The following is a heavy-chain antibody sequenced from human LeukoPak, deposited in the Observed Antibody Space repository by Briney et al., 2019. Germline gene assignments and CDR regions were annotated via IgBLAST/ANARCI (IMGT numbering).Heavy chain of an antibody. J-gene: IGHJ3*02. Sequence: GGSLRLSCAASGFTFSHYAMHWVRQAPGKGLEWVAVISYHGIDKYYADSVKGRFTISRDNSKNALYLQMNSLRAEDTAVYYCARATPDWPTSGGAFDIWGQGTMVTVSS. D-gene: IGHD2-15*01. CDR3: ARATPDWPTSGGAFDI. CDR2: ISYHGIDK. V-gene: IGHV3-30-3*01. CDR1: GFTFSHYA.